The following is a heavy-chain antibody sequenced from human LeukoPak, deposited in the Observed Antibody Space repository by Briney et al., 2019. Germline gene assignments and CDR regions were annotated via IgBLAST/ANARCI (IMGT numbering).Heavy chain of an antibody. CDR2: ISGSGVYT. D-gene: IGHD3-22*01. CDR1: GFTFSNYA. J-gene: IGHJ4*02. CDR3: AREYDYDSNRRTALDY. V-gene: IGHV3-23*01. Sequence: GGSLRLSCAASGFTFSNYAMSWVRQAPGKGLERVSGISGSGVYTNSADSVKGRFTISRDNSKNTVYLQMNSLRAGDTAIYYCAREYDYDSNRRTALDYWGQGTLVTVSS.